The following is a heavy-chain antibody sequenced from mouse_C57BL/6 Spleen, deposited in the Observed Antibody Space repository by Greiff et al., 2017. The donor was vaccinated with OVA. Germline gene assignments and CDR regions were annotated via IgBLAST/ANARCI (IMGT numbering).Heavy chain of an antibody. V-gene: IGHV1-9*01. CDR3: ARKQVRLEYIDV. J-gene: IGHJ1*03. CDR2: ILPGSGST. CDR1: GFTFTGYW. Sequence: VQLQQSGAELMKPGASVKLSCTATGFTFTGYWIAWVKQSPGHGLEWIGEILPGSGSTNYNENLKGRATFTADTSSNTAYMQLSSRTTEDSAIYYCARKQVRLEYIDVWGTGTTVTVSS.